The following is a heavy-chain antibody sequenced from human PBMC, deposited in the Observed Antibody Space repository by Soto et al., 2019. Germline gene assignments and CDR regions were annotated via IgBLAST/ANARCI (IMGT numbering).Heavy chain of an antibody. V-gene: IGHV4-31*03. D-gene: IGHD3-10*01. CDR2: IYYSGSA. CDR1: GGSISSGGYY. J-gene: IGHJ3*02. Sequence: SETLSLTCTVSGGSISSGGYYWSWIRQHPGKGLEWIGYIYYSGSAYYNPSLKSRVTISVDTSKNQFSLRLSSVTAADTAVYYCGFGRFPSPVFEIWGQGTMVTVSS. CDR3: GFGRFPSPVFEI.